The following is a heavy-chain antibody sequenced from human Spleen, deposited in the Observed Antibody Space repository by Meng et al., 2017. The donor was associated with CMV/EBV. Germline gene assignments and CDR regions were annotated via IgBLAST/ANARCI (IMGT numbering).Heavy chain of an antibody. CDR2: TDTSGGST. D-gene: IGHD3-3*01. J-gene: IGHJ4*02. CDR3: AKDRFLWSGYFSSFDS. Sequence: FTFSGYAMSWVRQPPGEGLEWVSGTDTSGGSTYYADFVKGRFTISRDNSKYTLYLQMNSLRAEDTAVYYCAKDRFLWSGYFSSFDSWGQGTLVTVSS. CDR1: FTFSGYA. V-gene: IGHV3-23*01.